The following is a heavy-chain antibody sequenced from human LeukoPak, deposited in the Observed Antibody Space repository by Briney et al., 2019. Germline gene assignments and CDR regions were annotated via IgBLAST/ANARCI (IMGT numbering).Heavy chain of an antibody. V-gene: IGHV3-48*02. CDR2: SNTDGTI. CDR3: VRDRDYAFDF. Sequence: GGSLRLSCAASGFTFSYYSMNWVRQAPGKGLEWISYSNTDGTISYADSVKGRFTIPRDNAKNSLYLQMNSLRDEDTAVYFCVRDRDYAFDFWGQGTMVTVSS. J-gene: IGHJ3*01. CDR1: GFTFSYYS.